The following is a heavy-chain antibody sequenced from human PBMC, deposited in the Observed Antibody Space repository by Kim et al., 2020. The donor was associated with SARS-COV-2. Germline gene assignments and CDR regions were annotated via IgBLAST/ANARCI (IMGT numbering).Heavy chain of an antibody. Sequence: GGSLRLSCAASGFTFSSYAMHWVRQAPGKGLEWVAVISYDGSNKYYADSVKGRFTISRDNSKNTLYLQMNSLRAEDTAVYYCARDSSGYRYCYYYGMDVWGQGTTVTVSS. CDR3: ARDSSGYRYCYYYGMDV. CDR2: ISYDGSNK. D-gene: IGHD6-19*01. CDR1: GFTFSSYA. J-gene: IGHJ6*02. V-gene: IGHV3-30-3*01.